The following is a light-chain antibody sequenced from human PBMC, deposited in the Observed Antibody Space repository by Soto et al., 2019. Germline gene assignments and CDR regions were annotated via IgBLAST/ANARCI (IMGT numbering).Light chain of an antibody. V-gene: IGKV4-1*01. CDR2: WAS. CDR1: QSILYNSNKKTY. Sequence: IVMTQSPDSLALSLGERATIKCKSSQSILYNSNKKTYLAWSQQKPGQPRKLLTYWASTPEAGVPDRFSGRGFGTDSTLTISSLQAEDVAVYYCQQYVNNTSFTFGPGTKVDVK. CDR3: QQYVNNTSFT. J-gene: IGKJ3*01.